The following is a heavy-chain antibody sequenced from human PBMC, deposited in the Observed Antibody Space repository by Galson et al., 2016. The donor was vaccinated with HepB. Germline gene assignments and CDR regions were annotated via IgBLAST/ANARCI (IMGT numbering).Heavy chain of an antibody. J-gene: IGHJ4*02. V-gene: IGHV3-30*18. D-gene: IGHD2-2*01. CDR3: AKDGRIYCSSASCHDHFHY. Sequence: SLRLSCAASGFTVSSNYMHWVRQAPGKGLEWVAFISYDGSNKKYADSVKGRFTISRDNSKKTLYLQMNSLRAEDTAVYYCAKDGRIYCSSASCHDHFHYWGQGTLVTVSS. CDR2: ISYDGSNK. CDR1: GFTVSSNY.